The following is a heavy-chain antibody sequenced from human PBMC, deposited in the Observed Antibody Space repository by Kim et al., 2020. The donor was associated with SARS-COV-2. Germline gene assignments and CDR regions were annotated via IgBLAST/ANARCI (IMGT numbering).Heavy chain of an antibody. CDR3: ARGLNGNQLHGNFDY. Sequence: SETLSLTCAVYGGSFSGYYWSWIRQPPGKGLEWIGEINHSGSTNYNPSLKSRVTISVDTSKNQFSLKLSSVTAADTAVYYCARGLNGNQLHGNFDYWGQGTLVTVSS. V-gene: IGHV4-34*01. J-gene: IGHJ4*02. D-gene: IGHD2-2*01. CDR1: GGSFSGYY. CDR2: INHSGST.